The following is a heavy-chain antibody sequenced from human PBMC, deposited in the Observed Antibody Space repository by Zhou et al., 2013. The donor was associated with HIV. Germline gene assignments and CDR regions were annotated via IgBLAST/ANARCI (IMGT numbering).Heavy chain of an antibody. Sequence: EVQLVESGGGLVQPGGSLRLSCAASGFTFSSYWMSWVRQAPGKGLEWVANIKQDGSEKYYVDSVKGRFTISRDNSKNTLYLQMGSLRAEDMAVYYCARVGHCSSTSCYMGYFDYWGQGTLVTVSS. CDR1: GFTFSSYW. CDR2: IKQDGSEK. CDR3: ARVGHCSSTSCYMGYFDY. J-gene: IGHJ4*02. V-gene: IGHV3-7*01. D-gene: IGHD2-2*02.